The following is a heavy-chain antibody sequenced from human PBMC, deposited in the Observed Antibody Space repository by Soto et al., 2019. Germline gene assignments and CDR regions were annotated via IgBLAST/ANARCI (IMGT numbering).Heavy chain of an antibody. J-gene: IGHJ4*02. Sequence: PSETLCLTCTVSGGSISSGGYFWSWVRQHPGKGPEWIGNIYYSGRTYYNPSLKSRVTISVDTSKNQFSLKLTSVTAADTSVYYCARHGGKLGITGTMGNFDYWGQGSLVTVSS. CDR2: IYYSGRT. CDR1: GGSISSGGYF. D-gene: IGHD1-20*01. V-gene: IGHV4-31*03. CDR3: ARHGGKLGITGTMGNFDY.